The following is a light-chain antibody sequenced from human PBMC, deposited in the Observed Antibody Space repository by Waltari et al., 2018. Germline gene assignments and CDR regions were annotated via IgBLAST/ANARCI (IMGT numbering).Light chain of an antibody. CDR3: QSYDSSLRGWV. Sequence: QSVLAQPPSVSGAPGQRVAISCTGSSSHIGASYDVNWYQQLPGTAPKLLIYGTFNRPSGVPDRFSGSKSGASASLAITGLQGGDEADYYCQSYDSSLRGWVFGGGTKLTVL. CDR1: SSHIGASYD. CDR2: GTF. J-gene: IGLJ3*02. V-gene: IGLV1-40*01.